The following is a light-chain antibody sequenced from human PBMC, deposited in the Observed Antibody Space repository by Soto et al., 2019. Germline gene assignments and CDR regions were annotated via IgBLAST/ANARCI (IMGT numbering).Light chain of an antibody. CDR2: GAS. CDR3: QHYGSSPPVT. V-gene: IGKV3-20*01. CDR1: QSVSSNY. J-gene: IGKJ2*01. Sequence: EIVLTQSPGTLSLSPGERATLSCRASQSVSSNYLAWYQQKPGLAPRLLIYGASSRATGLPDRFSGSGSGTDFTLTIIRLEPEDFAVYYCQHYGSSPPVTFGQGTKLEIK.